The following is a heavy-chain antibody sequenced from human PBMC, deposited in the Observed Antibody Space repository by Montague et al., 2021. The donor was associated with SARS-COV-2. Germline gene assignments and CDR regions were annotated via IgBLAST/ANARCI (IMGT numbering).Heavy chain of an antibody. CDR2: XXWDDDK. V-gene: IGHV2-70*01. CDR1: GFSLSTSGMC. J-gene: IGHJ4*02. D-gene: IGHD3-22*01. Sequence: PALVKPTQTLTLTCTFSGFSLSTSGMCVSWIRQPPGKALEWLALXXWDDDKYYSTSLRTRLTISKDTSKNQVVLTMTNMDPVDTATYYCARSSGDSSGYYESFFDYWGQGTLVTVSS. CDR3: ARSSGDSSGYYESFFDY.